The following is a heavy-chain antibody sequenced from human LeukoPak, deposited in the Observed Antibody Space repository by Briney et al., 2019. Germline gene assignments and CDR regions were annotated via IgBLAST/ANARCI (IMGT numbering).Heavy chain of an antibody. Sequence: GGSLRLSCAASGFTFSSYAMHWVRQAPGKGLEWVAVISYDGSNKYYADSVKGRFAISRDNSKNTLYLQMNSLRAEDTAVYYCARPLRGKIWDAFDIWGQGTMVTVSS. CDR2: ISYDGSNK. J-gene: IGHJ3*02. D-gene: IGHD3-16*01. V-gene: IGHV3-30*09. CDR1: GFTFSSYA. CDR3: ARPLRGKIWDAFDI.